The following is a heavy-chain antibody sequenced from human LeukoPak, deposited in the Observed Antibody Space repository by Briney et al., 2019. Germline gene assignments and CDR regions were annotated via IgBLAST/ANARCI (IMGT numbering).Heavy chain of an antibody. Sequence: GGSLRLSCAASGFTFSNYDMHWVRQAPGKGLDWVAVISYDGRYKYYTDSVKGRFTISRNTSENTLYLQMNSLRAEDTAVYYCAKETVVVVAATPDAFDIWGQGTMVTVSS. CDR2: ISYDGRYK. CDR1: GFTFSNYD. D-gene: IGHD2-15*01. V-gene: IGHV3-30*18. J-gene: IGHJ3*02. CDR3: AKETVVVVAATPDAFDI.